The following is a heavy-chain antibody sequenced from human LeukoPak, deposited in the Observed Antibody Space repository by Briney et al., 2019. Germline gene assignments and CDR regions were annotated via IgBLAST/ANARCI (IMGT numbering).Heavy chain of an antibody. CDR2: INPNSGGT. CDR3: ARVNGITIFGVVNPFDY. Sequence: ASVKVSCKASGYTFTGYYMHWVRQAPGRGLEWMGWINPNSGGTNYAQKFQGRVTMTRDTSISTAYMELSRLRSDDTAVYYCARVNGITIFGVVNPFDYWGQGTLVTVSS. J-gene: IGHJ4*02. V-gene: IGHV1-2*02. CDR1: GYTFTGYY. D-gene: IGHD3-3*01.